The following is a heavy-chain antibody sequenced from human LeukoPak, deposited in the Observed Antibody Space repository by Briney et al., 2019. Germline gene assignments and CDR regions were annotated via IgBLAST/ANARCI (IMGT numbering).Heavy chain of an antibody. CDR3: ARVNIRSTFFDY. Sequence: SVKVSCKASGGTFSNYGINWVRQAPGQGLEWMGGIIPILGTTNYAQKFQGRVTITADESTSTAYMELRSLRSEDTAVYYCARVNIRSTFFDYWGQGTLVTVSS. D-gene: IGHD2/OR15-2a*01. CDR2: IIPILGTT. V-gene: IGHV1-69*13. J-gene: IGHJ4*02. CDR1: GGTFSNYG.